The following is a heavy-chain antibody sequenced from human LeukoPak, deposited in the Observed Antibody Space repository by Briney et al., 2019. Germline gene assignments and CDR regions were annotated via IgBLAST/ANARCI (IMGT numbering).Heavy chain of an antibody. CDR3: ARDMGSVAGHDY. J-gene: IGHJ4*02. V-gene: IGHV4-59*01. CDR1: AGSISDYY. CDR2: IYYSGST. D-gene: IGHD6-19*01. Sequence: ASETLSLTCTVSAGSISDYYWSWIRQFPGKGLEWIGYIYYSGSTHYNPSLKSRVTISVDTSKKQFSLKLTSVTAADTAVYYCARDMGSVAGHDYWGQGTPVTVSS.